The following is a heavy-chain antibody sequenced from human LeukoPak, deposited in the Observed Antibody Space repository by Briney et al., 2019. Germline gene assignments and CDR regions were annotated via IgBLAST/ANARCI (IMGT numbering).Heavy chain of an antibody. CDR1: GGSFSGYY. Sequence: SETLSLTCAAYGGSFSGYYWSWIRQPPGKGLEWIGEINHSGSTNYNPSLKSRVTISVDTSKNQFSLKLSSVTAADTAVYYCARGSGYWGQGTLVTVSS. J-gene: IGHJ4*02. CDR3: ARGSGY. CDR2: INHSGST. D-gene: IGHD6-25*01. V-gene: IGHV4-34*01.